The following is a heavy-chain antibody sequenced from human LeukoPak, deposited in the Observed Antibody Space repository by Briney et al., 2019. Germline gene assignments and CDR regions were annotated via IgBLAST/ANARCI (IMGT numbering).Heavy chain of an antibody. J-gene: IGHJ4*02. CDR3: ARQGYCRSTSCYTTDY. CDR2: IYYSGST. CDR1: GGSISSSSYY. D-gene: IGHD2-2*02. V-gene: IGHV4-39*01. Sequence: SETLSLTCTVSGGSISSSSYYWGWIRQPPGKGLEWIGSIYYSGSTYYNPSLKSRVTISVDTSKNQFSLKLSSVTAADTAVYYCARQGYCRSTSCYTTDYWGQGTLVTVSS.